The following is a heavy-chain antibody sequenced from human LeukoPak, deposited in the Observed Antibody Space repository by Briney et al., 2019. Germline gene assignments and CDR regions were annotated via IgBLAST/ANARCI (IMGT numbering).Heavy chain of an antibody. Sequence: GASVKVSCKVCGYTLTELSMHWVRQAPGKGLEWMGGFDPEDGETIYAQKFQGRVTMTEDTSTDTAYMQLSSLRSEDTAVYYCATDRIYDDPGYCSGGSCPRSGYYYYYGMDVWGQGTTGTVSS. CDR2: FDPEDGET. V-gene: IGHV1-24*01. J-gene: IGHJ6*02. CDR1: GYTLTELS. CDR3: ATDRIYDDPGYCSGGSCPRSGYYYYYGMDV. D-gene: IGHD2-15*01.